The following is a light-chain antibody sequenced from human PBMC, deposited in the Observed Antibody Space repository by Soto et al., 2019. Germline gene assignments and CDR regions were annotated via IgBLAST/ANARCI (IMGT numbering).Light chain of an antibody. CDR3: SSWDDILNGYV. J-gene: IGLJ1*01. CDR1: SANIGGNT. Sequence: QSALTQPPSASGTPGQRVTISCSGSSANIGGNTVTWYQQLPGAAPKLLIFSNSLRPSGIPDRFSGSKSGTSASLAISGLQSEDEADYYCSSWDDILNGYVFXTGTNLTVL. V-gene: IGLV1-44*01. CDR2: SNS.